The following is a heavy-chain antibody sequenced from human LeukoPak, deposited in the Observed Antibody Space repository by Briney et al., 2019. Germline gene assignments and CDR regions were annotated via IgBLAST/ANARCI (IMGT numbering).Heavy chain of an antibody. J-gene: IGHJ4*02. CDR2: ISSSGSTI. CDR1: GFTFSSYE. CDR3: ARDLKTYSSSSW. D-gene: IGHD6-13*01. Sequence: GGSLRLSCAASGFTFSSYEMNWVRRAPGKGLEWVSYISSSGSTIYYADSVKGRFTIPRDNAKNSLYLQMDSLRAEDTAVYYCARDLKTYSSSSWWGQGTLVTVSS. V-gene: IGHV3-48*03.